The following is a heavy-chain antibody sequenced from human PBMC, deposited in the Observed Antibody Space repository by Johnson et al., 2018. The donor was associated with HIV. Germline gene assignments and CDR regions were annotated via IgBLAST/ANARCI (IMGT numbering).Heavy chain of an antibody. CDR3: ARGGKVLSSGWSRGAFDI. V-gene: IGHV3-74*02. Sequence: VQLVESGGGVVQPGGSLRLSCAASGFTFNYYGIHWVRQAPGKGLEWVSRINSDGSSTSYADSVKGRFTISRDNAKNTLYLQMNSLRAGDTAVYYCARGGKVLSSGWSRGAFDIWGQGTMVTVSS. CDR1: GFTFNYYG. CDR2: INSDGSST. J-gene: IGHJ3*02. D-gene: IGHD6-19*01.